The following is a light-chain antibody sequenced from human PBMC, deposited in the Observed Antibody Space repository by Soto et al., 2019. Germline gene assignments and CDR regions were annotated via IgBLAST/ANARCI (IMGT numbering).Light chain of an antibody. J-gene: IGLJ1*01. Sequence: ALTQPASVSGSPGQSITISCTGTSSDIGTYNLVSWYQQHPGKAPKLMIYEVNKRPSGVSDRFSGSKSGNTASLTISGFQAEDEADYYCCSYAGSSTLYVFGTGTKVTV. CDR3: CSYAGSSTLYV. V-gene: IGLV2-23*02. CDR1: SSDIGTYNL. CDR2: EVN.